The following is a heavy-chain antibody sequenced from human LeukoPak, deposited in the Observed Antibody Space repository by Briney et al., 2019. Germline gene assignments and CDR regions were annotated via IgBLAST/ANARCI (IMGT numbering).Heavy chain of an antibody. D-gene: IGHD2-15*01. CDR3: ARVPQYSGHDCSGGSCYSGNYYYYYMDV. CDR1: GGTFSSYA. J-gene: IGHJ6*03. V-gene: IGHV1-69*05. Sequence: ASVKVSCKASGGTFSSYAISWVRQAPGQGLEWMGGIIPIFGTANYAQKFQGRVTITTDESTSTAYMELSSLRSEDTAVYYCARVPQYSGHDCSGGSCYSGNYYYYYMDVWGKGTTVTVSS. CDR2: IIPIFGTA.